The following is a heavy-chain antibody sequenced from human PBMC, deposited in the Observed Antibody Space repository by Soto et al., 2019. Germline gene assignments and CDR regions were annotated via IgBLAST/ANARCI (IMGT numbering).Heavy chain of an antibody. CDR2: IYYSGST. Sequence: PSETLSLTCTVSGGSISSSSYYWGWIRQPPGKGLEWIGSIYYSGSTYYNPSLKSRVTISVDTSKNQFSLKLSSVTAADTAVYNCARHHGFCSGGSCYGYYYMDVWGKGTTVTVSS. V-gene: IGHV4-39*01. J-gene: IGHJ6*03. CDR1: GGSISSSSYY. D-gene: IGHD2-15*01. CDR3: ARHHGFCSGGSCYGYYYMDV.